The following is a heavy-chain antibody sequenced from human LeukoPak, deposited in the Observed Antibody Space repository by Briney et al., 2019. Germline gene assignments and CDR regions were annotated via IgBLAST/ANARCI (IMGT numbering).Heavy chain of an antibody. D-gene: IGHD1-26*01. J-gene: IGHJ3*02. CDR2: MYRVGNT. CDR1: GYTVSNNI. Sequence: GGSLRLSCAASGYTVSNNIMTWLRQAPGKGLEWVSVMYRVGNTYYADFVKGRFTISRDNFKNTLHLQMNSLRVEDTALYYCARGLTVGATGVWAFDIWGQGTMVTVSS. CDR3: ARGLTVGATGVWAFDI. V-gene: IGHV3-66*01.